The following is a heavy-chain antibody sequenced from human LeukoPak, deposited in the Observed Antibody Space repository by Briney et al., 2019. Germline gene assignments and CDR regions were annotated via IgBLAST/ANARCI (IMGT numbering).Heavy chain of an antibody. Sequence: GGSLRLSCAASGFIFSSYSMNWVRQAPGKGLEWVSTISGGGGSAYYADSVKGRFTISRDNSKNTLYLQVNSLRAEDTAVYYCAKGGKWDVTPFDYWGQGTLVTVSS. CDR1: GFIFSSYS. J-gene: IGHJ4*02. D-gene: IGHD1-26*01. CDR2: ISGGGGSA. CDR3: AKGGKWDVTPFDY. V-gene: IGHV3-23*01.